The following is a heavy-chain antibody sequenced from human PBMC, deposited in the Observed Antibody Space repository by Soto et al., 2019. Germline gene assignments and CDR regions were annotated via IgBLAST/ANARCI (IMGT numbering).Heavy chain of an antibody. CDR3: ARHRRGHYDILTGYYPYYYYGMDV. V-gene: IGHV4-39*01. Sequence: LSLTCTVSGGSISSSSYYWGWIRQPPGKGLEWIGSIYYSGSTYYNPSLKSRVTISVDTSKNQFSLKLSSVTAADTAVYYCARHRRGHYDILTGYYPYYYYGMDVWGQGTTVTVSS. J-gene: IGHJ6*02. D-gene: IGHD3-9*01. CDR1: GGSISSSSYY. CDR2: IYYSGST.